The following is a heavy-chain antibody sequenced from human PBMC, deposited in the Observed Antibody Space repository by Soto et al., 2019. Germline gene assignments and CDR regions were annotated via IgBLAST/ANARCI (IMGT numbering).Heavy chain of an antibody. V-gene: IGHV1-69*12. CDR1: GGTFSSYA. D-gene: IGHD6-6*01. CDR3: ARGKDGSSSGYYYYGMDV. J-gene: IGHJ6*02. CDR2: IIPIFGTA. Sequence: QVQLVQSGAEVKKPGSSVKVSCKASGGTFSSYAISWVRQAPGQGLEWKGGIIPIFGTANYAQKFQGRVTITADESTSTAYMELSSLRSEDTAVYYCARGKDGSSSGYYYYGMDVWGQGTTVTVSS.